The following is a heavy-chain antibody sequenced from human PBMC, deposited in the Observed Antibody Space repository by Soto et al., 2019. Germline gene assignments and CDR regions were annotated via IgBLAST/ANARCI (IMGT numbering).Heavy chain of an antibody. CDR2: MYNTGST. D-gene: IGHD2-21*02. CDR3: ARDLWGYCGTDCYPLDV. J-gene: IGHJ6*02. Sequence: QVQLQESGPGLVKPSETLSLTCTVSGGTISRYYWSWIRQPPGKGLEWIGYMYNTGSTVYNPSFKSRVTISVDTSKNQFSLTLNSVTAADMAVYYCARDLWGYCGTDCYPLDVWGQGTTVTVSS. CDR1: GGTISRYY. V-gene: IGHV4-59*01.